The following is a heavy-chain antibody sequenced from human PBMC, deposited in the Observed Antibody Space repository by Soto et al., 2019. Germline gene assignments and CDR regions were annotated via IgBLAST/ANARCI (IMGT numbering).Heavy chain of an antibody. J-gene: IGHJ5*02. CDR1: GDSISAYS. Sequence: SETLSLTCTVSGDSISAYSWSWVRQPPGKGLEWIGNIHYNGNTKYNPSIKSRVTISVDTSRNQFSLNLSSVTAADTAVYYCARHPLCLRGWGSYLRLSCFDPWGQGPLVTVSS. D-gene: IGHD3-10*01. CDR3: ARHPLCLRGWGSYLRLSCFDP. V-gene: IGHV4-59*08. CDR2: IHYNGNT.